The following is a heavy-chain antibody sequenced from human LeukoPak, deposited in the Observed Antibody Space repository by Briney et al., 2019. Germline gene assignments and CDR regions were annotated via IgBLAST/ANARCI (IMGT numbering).Heavy chain of an antibody. CDR1: GFTFSSYA. Sequence: HPGGSLRLSCAASGFTFSSYAMSWVRQAPGKGLEWVAVISYDGSNKYYADSVKGRFTISRDNSKNTLYLQMNSLRAEDTAVYYCAKDTFVQQQLVLGYFDLWGRGTLVTVSS. J-gene: IGHJ2*01. CDR2: ISYDGSNK. D-gene: IGHD6-13*01. CDR3: AKDTFVQQQLVLGYFDL. V-gene: IGHV3-30*18.